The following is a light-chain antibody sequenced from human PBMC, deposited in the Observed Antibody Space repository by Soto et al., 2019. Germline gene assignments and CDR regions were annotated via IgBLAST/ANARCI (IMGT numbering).Light chain of an antibody. CDR3: RQHHSYPYG. Sequence: DIQMTQSPSSLSASVGDRVTITCRASQGIRDDLGWYQQNPGKAPKRLIYGSSSLQSGVPSRFRGSGSWTEYTLTISSLQTEEFATYYFRQHHSYPYGFGQGTKLDIK. V-gene: IGKV1-17*01. CDR1: QGIRDD. CDR2: GSS. J-gene: IGKJ2*03.